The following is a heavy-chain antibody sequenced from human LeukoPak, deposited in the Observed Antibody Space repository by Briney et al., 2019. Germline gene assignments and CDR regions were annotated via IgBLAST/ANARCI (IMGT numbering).Heavy chain of an antibody. D-gene: IGHD2-21*02. J-gene: IGHJ3*02. CDR2: ISSGSSTI. Sequence: GGSLRLSCAASGFTFSSYSMNWVRQAPGKGLEWVSSISSGSSTIYYADSVKGRFTISRDNAKNSLCLQMNSLRAEDTAVYYCARENIVVVTAIRDAFDIWGQGTMVTVSS. CDR1: GFTFSSYS. CDR3: ARENIVVVTAIRDAFDI. V-gene: IGHV3-48*01.